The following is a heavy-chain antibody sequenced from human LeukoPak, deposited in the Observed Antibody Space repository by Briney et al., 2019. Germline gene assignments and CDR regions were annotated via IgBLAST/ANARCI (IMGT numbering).Heavy chain of an antibody. CDR3: ARSLGFGELSTFDF. CDR1: GGSISSGDHY. J-gene: IGHJ4*02. V-gene: IGHV4-30-4*01. CDR2: IYYSGSA. D-gene: IGHD3-10*01. Sequence: SGTLSLTCTVSGGSISSGDHYWSWISQPPGKDLEWIGYIYYSGSAYYNPSLKSRVTISVDTSKNQFSLDLSSVTAADTAVYYCARSLGFGELSTFDFWGQGTLVTVSS.